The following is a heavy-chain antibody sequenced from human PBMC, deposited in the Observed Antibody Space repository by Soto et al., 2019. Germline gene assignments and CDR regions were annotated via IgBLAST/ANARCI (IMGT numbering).Heavy chain of an antibody. J-gene: IGHJ1*01. Sequence: ASVKVSCKASGYTFTSYDINWVRQATGQGLEWMGWINPNSGNTSYAQKFQGRVTMTRDTSTSTVYLELSSLRSEDKAVYHCATDIAVAGTGYFQHWGQGTLVTVSS. D-gene: IGHD6-19*01. CDR3: ATDIAVAGTGYFQH. V-gene: IGHV1-8*01. CDR1: GYTFTSYD. CDR2: INPNSGNT.